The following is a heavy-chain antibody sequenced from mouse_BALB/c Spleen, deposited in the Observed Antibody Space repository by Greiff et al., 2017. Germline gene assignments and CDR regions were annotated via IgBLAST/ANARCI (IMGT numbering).Heavy chain of an antibody. Sequence: QVQLQQSGPELVRPGVSVKISCKGSGYTFTDYAMHWVKQSHAKSLEWIGVISTYYGNTNYNQKFKGKATMTVDKSSSTAYMELARLTSEDSAIYYCARGAVVATEAMDYWGQGTSVTVSS. CDR2: ISTYYGNT. D-gene: IGHD1-1*01. CDR3: ARGAVVATEAMDY. CDR1: GYTFTDYA. V-gene: IGHV1-67*01. J-gene: IGHJ4*01.